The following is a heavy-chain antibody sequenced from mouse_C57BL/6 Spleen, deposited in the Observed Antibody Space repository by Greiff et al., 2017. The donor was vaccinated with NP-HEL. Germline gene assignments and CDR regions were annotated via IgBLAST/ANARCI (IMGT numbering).Heavy chain of an antibody. Sequence: QVQLQQSGAELVRPGASVKLSCKASGYTFTDYYINWVKQRPGQGLEWIARIYPGSGNTYYNEKFKGKATLTAEKSSSTAYMQLSSLTSEDSAVYFCARRSPLTTVEGDYFDYWGQGTTLTVSS. CDR3: ARRSPLTTVEGDYFDY. CDR2: IYPGSGNT. J-gene: IGHJ2*01. V-gene: IGHV1-76*01. D-gene: IGHD1-1*01. CDR1: GYTFTDYY.